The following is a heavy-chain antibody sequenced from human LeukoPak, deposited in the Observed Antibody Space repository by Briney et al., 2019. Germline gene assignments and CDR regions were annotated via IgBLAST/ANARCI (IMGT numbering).Heavy chain of an antibody. CDR3: AREHDSSGYYFDY. CDR1: GYTFTGYY. J-gene: IGHJ4*02. D-gene: IGHD3-22*01. V-gene: IGHV1-2*06. Sequence: EASVKVSCKASGYTFTGYYVLWVRQAPGQGLEWMGRINPNSGDTNYAQKFQGRVTMTRDTSISTAYMELSRLRSDDTAVYYCAREHDSSGYYFDYWGQGTLVTVSS. CDR2: INPNSGDT.